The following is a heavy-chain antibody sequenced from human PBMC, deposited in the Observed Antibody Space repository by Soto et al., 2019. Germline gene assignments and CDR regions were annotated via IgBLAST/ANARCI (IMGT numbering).Heavy chain of an antibody. D-gene: IGHD3-9*01. J-gene: IGHJ6*02. CDR1: DDFISSYY. V-gene: IGHV4-4*07. CDR2: VSTNGAT. CDR3: ARADDEILTGNYYFGL. Sequence: SETMSLTCTVSDDFISSYYWNWIRQPAGKGLEWIGRVSTNGATNYNPSLESRVTMSVDTSKNQFSLKLTSVTAADTAVYFCARADDEILTGNYYFGLWCQGITVTGSS.